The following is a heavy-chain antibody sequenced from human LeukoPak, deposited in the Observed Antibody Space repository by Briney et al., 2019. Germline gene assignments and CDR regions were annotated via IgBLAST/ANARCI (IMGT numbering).Heavy chain of an antibody. J-gene: IGHJ4*02. CDR1: GFTFSSYW. Sequence: GGSLRLSCAASGFTFSSYWMSWVRQAPGKGLEWVANIKQDGGEKYYVESVKGRFTISRDNANNILFLQMNSLRAEDTAVYYCARGPDASGIYRPGDYWGQGTLVTVSS. V-gene: IGHV3-7*01. CDR2: IKQDGGEK. D-gene: IGHD3-10*01. CDR3: ARGPDASGIYRPGDY.